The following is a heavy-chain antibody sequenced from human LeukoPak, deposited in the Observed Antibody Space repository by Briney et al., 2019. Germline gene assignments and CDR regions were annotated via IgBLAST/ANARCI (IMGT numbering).Heavy chain of an antibody. D-gene: IGHD2-2*02. J-gene: IGHJ4*02. CDR1: GFAFSTYP. Sequence: GGSLRLSCAASGFAFSTYPMNWVRQAPGKGLEWVSVISDSAGSTYYADSVKGRFTISRVNSKNTLYLQMNSLGAEDTAVYYCAKAGCSSTTCYTNCWGQGTLVTVSS. CDR2: ISDSAGST. V-gene: IGHV3-23*01. CDR3: AKAGCSSTTCYTNC.